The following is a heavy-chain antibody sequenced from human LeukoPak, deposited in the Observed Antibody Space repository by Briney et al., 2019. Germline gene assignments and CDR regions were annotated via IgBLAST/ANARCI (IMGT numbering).Heavy chain of an antibody. CDR3: ARGTARIPFDY. CDR2: IGTAGDT. Sequence: QTGGSLRLSCAASGFTFSSYDMHWVRQATGKGLEWVSAIGTAGDTYYPGSVKGRFTISRENAKNSLYLQMNSLRAGDTAVYYCARGTARIPFDYWGQGTLVTVSS. CDR1: GFTFSSYD. J-gene: IGHJ4*02. D-gene: IGHD2/OR15-2a*01. V-gene: IGHV3-13*01.